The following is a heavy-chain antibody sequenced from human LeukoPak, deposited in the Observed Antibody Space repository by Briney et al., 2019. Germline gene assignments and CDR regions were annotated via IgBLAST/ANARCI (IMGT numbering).Heavy chain of an antibody. D-gene: IGHD6-13*01. J-gene: IGHJ4*02. CDR3: AKVYVGSWYAYDH. V-gene: IGHV3-43*02. Sequence: GGSLTLSCTASGFLYYHYAMHWVRQAPAKGLEWVSLISGDGGTTDYADSVKGRFTISRDNRRNSLYLHMNSLRTEDTALYFCAKVYVGSWYAYDHWGQGTLVTVSS. CDR1: GFLYYHYA. CDR2: ISGDGGTT.